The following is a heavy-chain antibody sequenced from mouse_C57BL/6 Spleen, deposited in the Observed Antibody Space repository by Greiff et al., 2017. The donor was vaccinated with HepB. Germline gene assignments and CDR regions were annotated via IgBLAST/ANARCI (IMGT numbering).Heavy chain of an antibody. CDR2: ISSGSSTI. D-gene: IGHD1-1*01. J-gene: IGHJ2*01. Sequence: EVMLVESGGGLVKPGGSLKLSCAASGFTFSDYGMHWVRQAPEKGLEWVAYISSGSSTIYYADTVKGRFTISRDNAKNTLFLQMTSLRSEDTAMYYCARSLITTVVAPDYWGQGTTLTVSS. CDR1: GFTFSDYG. V-gene: IGHV5-17*01. CDR3: ARSLITTVVAPDY.